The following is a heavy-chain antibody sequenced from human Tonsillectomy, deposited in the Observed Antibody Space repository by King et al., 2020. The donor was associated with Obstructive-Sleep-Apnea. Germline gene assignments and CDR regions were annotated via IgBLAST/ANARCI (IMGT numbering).Heavy chain of an antibody. J-gene: IGHJ4*02. V-gene: IGHV4-38-2*02. CDR1: GFSISSGYY. CDR3: ARADGYNFGQHSYFDY. CDR2: FYHSGST. Sequence: HVQLQESGPGLVKPSETLSLTCTVSGFSISSGYYWGWIRQPPGKGLEWIGIFYHSGSTYYNPSLKSRVTISVDTSKNQFSLKLSSVTAADTAVYYCARADGYNFGQHSYFDYWGQGTLVTVSS. D-gene: IGHD5-24*01.